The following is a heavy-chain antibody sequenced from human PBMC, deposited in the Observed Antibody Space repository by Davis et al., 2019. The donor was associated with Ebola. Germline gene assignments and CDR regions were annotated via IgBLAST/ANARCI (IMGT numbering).Heavy chain of an antibody. J-gene: IGHJ6*04. Sequence: GGSLRLSCAASGFTFSRYGMHWFRQAPGKGPEWVAFLPYDGSRKEYSASVKGRFTISRDISNQMLFLQLSGLTTEDTALYYCAKLSKPGPQLGGILAWGPKKVSFNFYGVDVWGRGTMVTVSS. V-gene: IGHV3-30*02. CDR3: AKLSKPGPQLGGILAWGPKKVSFNFYGVDV. CDR2: LPYDGSRK. CDR1: GFTFSRYG. D-gene: IGHD3-16*01.